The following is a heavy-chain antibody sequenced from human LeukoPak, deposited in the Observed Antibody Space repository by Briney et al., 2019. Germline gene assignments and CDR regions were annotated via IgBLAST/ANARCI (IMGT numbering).Heavy chain of an antibody. CDR2: IMPLFNTP. V-gene: IGHV1-69*05. CDR3: ARVERYHFYLDV. D-gene: IGHD1-1*01. Sequence: SVKVSCKASGGTFSSYTITWVRQAPGQGLEWMGGIMPLFNTPNYAQQFQGRVTITTDESTSTAYMEFEDTAMYYCARVERYHFYLDVWGKGTTVTVSS. J-gene: IGHJ6*03. CDR1: GGTFSSYT.